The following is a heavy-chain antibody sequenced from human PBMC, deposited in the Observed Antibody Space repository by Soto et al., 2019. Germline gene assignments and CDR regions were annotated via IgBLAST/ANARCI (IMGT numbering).Heavy chain of an antibody. Sequence: SETLSLTCTVSGGSISSYYWSWIRQPPGKGLEWIGYIYYSGSTNYNPSLKGRVTISVDTSKNQFSLKLSSVTAADTAVYYCARGVPIYYDSSGSFDYWGQGTLVTVSS. CDR1: GGSISSYY. V-gene: IGHV4-59*01. J-gene: IGHJ4*02. D-gene: IGHD3-22*01. CDR2: IYYSGST. CDR3: ARGVPIYYDSSGSFDY.